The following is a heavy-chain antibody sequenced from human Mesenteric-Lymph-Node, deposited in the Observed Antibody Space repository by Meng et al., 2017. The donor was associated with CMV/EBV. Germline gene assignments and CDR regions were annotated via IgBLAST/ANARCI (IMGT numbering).Heavy chain of an antibody. J-gene: IGHJ4*02. Sequence: FTCSIFGMNWVRQAPGKGLEWLAVISSDGNKKYYADSVKGRITVSRDNSKDTLYLEMNDLRQEDTATYHCASLMGFSSSWYSWAPDYWGQGTLVTVSS. V-gene: IGHV3-30*03. CDR1: FTCSIFG. CDR3: ASLMGFSSSWYSWAPDY. D-gene: IGHD3-22*01. CDR2: ISSDGNKK.